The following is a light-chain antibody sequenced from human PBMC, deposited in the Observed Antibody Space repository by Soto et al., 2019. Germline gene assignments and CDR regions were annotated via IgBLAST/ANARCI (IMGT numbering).Light chain of an antibody. CDR2: GAS. CDR1: QRVTSSY. J-gene: IGKJ1*01. Sequence: EIVLTQSPGALSLSPGERATLSCRASQRVTSSYLAWHQQKPGQAPRLLIYGASKRATGIPDRFSGSGSGTDFTLTISSLEPEDFAVYYCQQYGSSPLTFGQGTKVDIK. V-gene: IGKV3-20*01. CDR3: QQYGSSPLT.